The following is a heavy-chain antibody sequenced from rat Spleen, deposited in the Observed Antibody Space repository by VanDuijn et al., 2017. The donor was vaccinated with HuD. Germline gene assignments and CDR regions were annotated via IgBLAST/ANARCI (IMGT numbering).Heavy chain of an antibody. CDR2: ISTGGGST. Sequence: EVQLVESGGGLVQPGRSLKLSCAASGFTFSNYYMAWVRQAPTKGLEWVAYISTGGGSTYYRDSVKGRFTISRDNAKSTLYLQMDSLRSEDTATYYCTTLAGYSSYPDYWGQGVMVTVSS. J-gene: IGHJ2*01. CDR3: TTLAGYSSYPDY. CDR1: GFTFSNYY. D-gene: IGHD1-2*01. V-gene: IGHV5-27*01.